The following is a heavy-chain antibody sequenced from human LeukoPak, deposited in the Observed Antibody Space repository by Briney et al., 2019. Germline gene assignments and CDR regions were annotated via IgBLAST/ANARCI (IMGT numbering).Heavy chain of an antibody. V-gene: IGHV3-48*01. CDR1: GFTFSSYA. J-gene: IGHJ4*02. CDR3: ASQWELHPAF. D-gene: IGHD1-26*01. CDR2: ITSSGSAI. Sequence: GGSLRLSCAASGFTFSSYAMHWVRQAPGKGLEWLSYITSSGSAIYYADSVRGRFTMSRDNVKKSLYLQMNSLRAEDTAVYYCASQWELHPAFWGQGTLVTVSS.